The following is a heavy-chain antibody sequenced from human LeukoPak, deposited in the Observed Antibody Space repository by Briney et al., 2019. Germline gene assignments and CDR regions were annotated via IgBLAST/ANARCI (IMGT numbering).Heavy chain of an antibody. CDR1: GGSISSYY. CDR3: ARRRGAPLSYYYMDV. V-gene: IGHV4-59*01. CDR2: IYYSGST. J-gene: IGHJ6*03. D-gene: IGHD2-15*01. Sequence: SETLSLTCTVSGGSISSYYWSWIRQPPGKGLEWIGYIYYSGSTNCNPSLKSRVTISVDTSKNQFSLKLSSVTAADTAVYYCARRRGAPLSYYYMDVWGKGTTVTVSS.